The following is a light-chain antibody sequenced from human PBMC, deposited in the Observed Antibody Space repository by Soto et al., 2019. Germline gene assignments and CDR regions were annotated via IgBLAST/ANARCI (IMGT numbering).Light chain of an antibody. CDR2: WAS. CDR1: QSVLYRSNKKNY. CDR3: QQYYGDLRT. V-gene: IGKV4-1*01. J-gene: IGKJ2*01. Sequence: DIVMTQSPDSLAVSLGERATINCKSSQSVLYRSNKKNYLAWYQQRPGQPPKLLIYWASTRESGVPDRFSGSGSATVFTLTISGLQAEDGAIYSCQQYYGDLRTFGRGTKLEIK.